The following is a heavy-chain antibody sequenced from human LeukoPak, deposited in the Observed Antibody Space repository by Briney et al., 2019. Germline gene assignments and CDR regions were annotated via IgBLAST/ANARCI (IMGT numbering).Heavy chain of an antibody. V-gene: IGHV4-59*01. J-gene: IGHJ4*02. CDR1: GGSISSYY. Sequence: SETLSLTCTVSGGSISSYYWSWIRQPPGKGLEWIGYIYYSGSTNYNPSLKSRVTISVDTSKNQFSLKLSSVTAADTAVYYCARDRSSSWYGYYFDYWGQGTLVTVSS. D-gene: IGHD6-13*01. CDR2: IYYSGST. CDR3: ARDRSSSWYGYYFDY.